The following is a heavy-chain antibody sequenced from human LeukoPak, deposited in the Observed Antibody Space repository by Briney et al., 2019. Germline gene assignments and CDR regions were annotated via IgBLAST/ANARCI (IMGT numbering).Heavy chain of an antibody. D-gene: IGHD2-2*01. CDR2: MNPNSGNT. CDR3: ARGLGGYCSSTSCHGPWFDP. J-gene: IGHJ5*02. Sequence: GASVKVSCKASGYTFTSYDINWVRQATGQGLEWMGWMNPNSGNTGYAQKFQGRVTMTRNTSISTAYMELSSLRSEDTAVYYCARGLGGYCSSTSCHGPWFDPWGKGTLVTVSS. V-gene: IGHV1-8*01. CDR1: GYTFTSYD.